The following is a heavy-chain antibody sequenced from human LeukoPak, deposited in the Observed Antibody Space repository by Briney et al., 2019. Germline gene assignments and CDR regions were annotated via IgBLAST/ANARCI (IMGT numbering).Heavy chain of an antibody. CDR3: ARLKPNYLGTFDS. D-gene: IGHD7-27*01. V-gene: IGHV4-4*09. CDR2: IYSSGNT. CDR1: GVSIIDHD. J-gene: IGHJ4*02. Sequence: PSETLSPTCTVSGVSIIDHDWGWIRQPPGKGLEWIGNIYSSGNTYFNPSLRSRVATSVDTSKNQFSLSLTSVTAADTAMFYCARLKPNYLGTFDSWGQGALVTVSS.